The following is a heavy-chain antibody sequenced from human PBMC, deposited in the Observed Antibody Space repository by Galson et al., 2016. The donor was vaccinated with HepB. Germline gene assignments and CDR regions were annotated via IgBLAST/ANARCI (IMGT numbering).Heavy chain of an antibody. CDR3: AKDGGRHDFDF. CDR1: GHTFTSYY. CDR2: INPSGGST. D-gene: IGHD2-15*01. J-gene: IGHJ4*02. V-gene: IGHV1-46*01. Sequence: SVKVSCKASGHTFTSYYMHWVRQAPGQGLEWMGIINPSGGSTSYAQKFQDRLTMTRDTSTCTAYMELTGLRSDDTAFYFCAKDGGRHDFDFWGQGTLVTVSS.